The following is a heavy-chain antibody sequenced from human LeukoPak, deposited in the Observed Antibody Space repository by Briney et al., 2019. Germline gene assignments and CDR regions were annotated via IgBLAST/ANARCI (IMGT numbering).Heavy chain of an antibody. CDR3: ARDLSGAVDYYYYYMDV. CDR1: GFTFSSYS. Sequence: GGSLRLSCAASGFTFSSYSMNWVRQAPGKGLEWVSSISSSSSYIYYADSVKGRFTISRDNAENSLYLQMNSLRAEDTAVYYCARDLSGAVDYYYYYMDVWGKGTTVTVSS. V-gene: IGHV3-21*01. CDR2: ISSSSSYI. J-gene: IGHJ6*03. D-gene: IGHD3-10*01.